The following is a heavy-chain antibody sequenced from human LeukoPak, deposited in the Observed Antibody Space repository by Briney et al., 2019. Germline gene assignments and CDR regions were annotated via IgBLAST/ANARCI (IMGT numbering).Heavy chain of an antibody. V-gene: IGHV1-8*03. CDR3: ARALYYYDSSGYYYDY. Sequence: GASVKVSCKASGYTFTSYDINWVRQATGQGLEWMGWMNPNSGNTGYAQKFQGRVTITRNTSISTAYMELSSLRSEDTAVYYCARALYYYDSSGYYYDYWGQGTLVTVSS. CDR2: MNPNSGNT. CDR1: GYTFTSYD. J-gene: IGHJ4*02. D-gene: IGHD3-22*01.